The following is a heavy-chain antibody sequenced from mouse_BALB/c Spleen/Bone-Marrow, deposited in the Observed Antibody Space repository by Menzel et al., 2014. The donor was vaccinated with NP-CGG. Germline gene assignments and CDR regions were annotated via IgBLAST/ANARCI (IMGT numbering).Heavy chain of an antibody. V-gene: IGHV1-54*01. CDR1: GYAFXNYL. D-gene: IGHD4-1*01. Sequence: QVQLQQSGAELVRPGTSVKVSCKASGYAFXNYLIEWVKQRPGRGLEWIGVINPGSGGTNYNEKFKAKATLTADKSSSTAYMQLSSLTSDDSAVYFCARCLTGTSAMDYWGQGTSVTVSS. CDR3: ARCLTGTSAMDY. J-gene: IGHJ4*01. CDR2: INPGSGGT.